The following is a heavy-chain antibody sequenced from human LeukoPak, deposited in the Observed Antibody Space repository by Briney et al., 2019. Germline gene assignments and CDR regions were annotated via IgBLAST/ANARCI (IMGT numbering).Heavy chain of an antibody. CDR3: ARAVTYFYGSVTYDWFES. V-gene: IGHV3-74*01. J-gene: IGHJ5*01. CDR1: GFTFSNYN. D-gene: IGHD3-10*01. CDR2: IESNGLA. Sequence: GGSLRLSCAASGFTFSNYNMNWVRQTPGKGLMWVSRIESNGLALYADSVRDRFTISRDNAKNTVYLQMNSLRADDTAMYYCARAVTYFYGSVTYDWFESWGQGTLVTVSS.